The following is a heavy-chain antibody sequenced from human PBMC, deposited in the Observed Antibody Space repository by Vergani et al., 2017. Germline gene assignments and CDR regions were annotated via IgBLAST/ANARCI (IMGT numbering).Heavy chain of an antibody. CDR3: AKARDPNCKGGNCYSYYYGLDL. CDR2: ISARYPST. Sequence: EVQLLQSGGGVIQPGGSVRLSCAASGFTFSACPMTWVRQAPGKGLEWVSAISARYPSTYYADSVKGRFTISRDNSKNMLYLQMNSLRAEDTAVYYCAKARDPNCKGGNCYSYYYGLDLWGQGTTVTVSS. D-gene: IGHD2-21*01. V-gene: IGHV3-23*01. CDR1: GFTFSACP. J-gene: IGHJ6*02.